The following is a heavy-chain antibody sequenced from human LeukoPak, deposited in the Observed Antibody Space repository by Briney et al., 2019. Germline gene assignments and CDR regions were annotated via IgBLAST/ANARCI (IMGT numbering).Heavy chain of an antibody. CDR3: ARVRTRYYGMDV. J-gene: IGHJ6*02. CDR2: INSDGSST. D-gene: IGHD1-14*01. Sequence: PGGSLRLSCAASGFTFSSYWMHWVRQAPGKGLVRVSRINSDGSSTSYADSVKGRFTISRDNAKNTLYLQMNSLRAEDTAVYYCARVRTRYYGMDVWGQGTTVTVSS. CDR1: GFTFSSYW. V-gene: IGHV3-74*01.